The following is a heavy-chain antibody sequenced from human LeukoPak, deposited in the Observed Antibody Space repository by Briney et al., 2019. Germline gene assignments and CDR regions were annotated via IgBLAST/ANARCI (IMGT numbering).Heavy chain of an antibody. D-gene: IGHD3-22*01. CDR3: ARDSVYYDSSGYYSTELYFDY. CDR1: GYTFTSYA. V-gene: IGHV1-3*01. Sequence: AASVKVSCKASGYTFTSYAMHWVRQAPGQRLEWMGWINAGNGNTKYSQKFQGRVTITRDTSASTAYMELSSLRSEDTAVYYCARDSVYYDSSGYYSTELYFDYWGQGTLVTVSS. J-gene: IGHJ4*02. CDR2: INAGNGNT.